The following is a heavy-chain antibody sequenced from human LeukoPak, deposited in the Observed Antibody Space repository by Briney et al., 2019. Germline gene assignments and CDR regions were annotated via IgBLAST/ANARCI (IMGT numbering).Heavy chain of an antibody. CDR2: ISSSSSYI. Sequence: GGSLRLSCAASGFTFSSYSMNWVRQAPGKGLEWVSSISSSSSYIYYADSVKGRLTISRDNAKNSLYLQMNSLRAEDTAVYYCARDRSIGGIDYWGQGTLVTVSS. CDR3: ARDRSIGGIDY. D-gene: IGHD6-6*01. CDR1: GFTFSSYS. J-gene: IGHJ4*02. V-gene: IGHV3-21*01.